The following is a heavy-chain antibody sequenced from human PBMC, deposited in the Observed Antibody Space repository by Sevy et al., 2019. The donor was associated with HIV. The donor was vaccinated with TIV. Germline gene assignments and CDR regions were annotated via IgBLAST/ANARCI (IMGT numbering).Heavy chain of an antibody. Sequence: GGSLRLSCEASGFTFSSYEMNWVRQAPGKGLEWVSYISSSGTTIKYADSVKGRFTISRDNAKNSLYMQMNSLRAEDTAVYYCAREKYGSGSLGIWGQGTMVTVSS. CDR2: ISSSGTTI. V-gene: IGHV3-48*03. D-gene: IGHD3-10*01. J-gene: IGHJ3*02. CDR1: GFTFSSYE. CDR3: AREKYGSGSLGI.